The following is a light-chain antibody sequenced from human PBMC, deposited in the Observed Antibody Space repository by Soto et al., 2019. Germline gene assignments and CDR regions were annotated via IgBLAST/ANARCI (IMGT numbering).Light chain of an antibody. CDR2: DAS. V-gene: IGKV1-5*01. CDR3: QHYTLYSAS. J-gene: IGKJ3*01. CDR1: QNIFTY. Sequence: DIHMTQSPSTLSASVGDRVTISCRASQNIFTYLAWYQQKHGKAPKILIFDASTLQSGVPPRFSGSGSGTEFTLTISSLQPDDFATYYCQHYTLYSASFGPGTKVDIK.